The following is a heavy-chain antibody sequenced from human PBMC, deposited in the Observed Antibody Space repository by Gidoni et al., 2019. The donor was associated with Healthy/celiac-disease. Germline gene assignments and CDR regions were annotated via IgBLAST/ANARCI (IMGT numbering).Heavy chain of an antibody. CDR2: ISGSGGST. V-gene: IGHV3-23*01. CDR3: AKVPVSITGTPKYYFDY. Sequence: EVQLLESGGGLVQPGGSLRLSCAASGFTFSSYAMSWVRQAPGKGLEWVSAISGSGGSTYYADSVKGRFTISRDKSKNTLYLQMNSLRAEDTAVYYCAKVPVSITGTPKYYFDYWGQGTLVTVSS. CDR1: GFTFSSYA. D-gene: IGHD1-7*01. J-gene: IGHJ4*02.